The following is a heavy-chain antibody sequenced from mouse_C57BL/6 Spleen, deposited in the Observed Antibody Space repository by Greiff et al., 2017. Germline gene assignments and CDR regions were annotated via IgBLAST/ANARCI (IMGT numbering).Heavy chain of an antibody. Sequence: EVQRVESGGGLVQPKGSLKLSCAASGFTFNTYAMHWVRQAPGKGLEWVAHIRSKSSNYATYYADSVKDRFTISRDDSQSMLYLQMNNLKTEDTAMYYCVSSEDYAMDYRGQGTSVTVAS. CDR2: IRSKSSNYAT. V-gene: IGHV10-3*01. J-gene: IGHJ4*01. CDR1: GFTFNTYA. CDR3: VSSEDYAMDY.